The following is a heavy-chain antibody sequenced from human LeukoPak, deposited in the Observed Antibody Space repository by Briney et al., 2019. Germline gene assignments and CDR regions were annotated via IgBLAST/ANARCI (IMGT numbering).Heavy chain of an antibody. CDR1: GYTFTSYG. CDR3: ARDVDTAMEPLDY. Sequence: ASVKVSCKASGYTFTSYGINWVRQAPGQGLEWMGWISAYNGNTNYAQKLQGRVTMTTDKSTSTAYMEMRSLRSDDTAVYYCARDVDTAMEPLDYWGQGTLVTVSS. J-gene: IGHJ4*02. CDR2: ISAYNGNT. V-gene: IGHV1-18*01. D-gene: IGHD5-18*01.